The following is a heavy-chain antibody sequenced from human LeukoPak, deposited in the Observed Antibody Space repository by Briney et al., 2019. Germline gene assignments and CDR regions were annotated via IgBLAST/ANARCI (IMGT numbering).Heavy chain of an antibody. CDR1: GFTLSSYW. CDR3: AKQSSGYLWFFEY. V-gene: IGHV3-74*01. Sequence: GGSLRLSCAASGFTLSSYWMHWVRQTPGKGPVWVSRINSDGSSTSYADSVKGRFTISRDNAKNTLYLQMNSLRVEDTAAYYCAKQSSGYLWFFEYWGQGTLVTVSS. D-gene: IGHD3-22*01. CDR2: INSDGSST. J-gene: IGHJ4*02.